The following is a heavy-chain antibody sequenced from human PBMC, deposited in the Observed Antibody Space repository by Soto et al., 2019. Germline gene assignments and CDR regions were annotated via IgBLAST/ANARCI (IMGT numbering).Heavy chain of an antibody. V-gene: IGHV3-33*01. D-gene: IGHD3-10*01. CDR3: AREKDAPPGENAFDI. J-gene: IGHJ3*02. Sequence: GGSLRLSCAASGFTFSSYGMHWVRQAPGKGLEWVAVIWYDGSNKYYADSVKGRFTISRDNSKNTLYLQMNSLRAEDTAVYYCAREKDAPPGENAFDIWGQGTMVTVSS. CDR1: GFTFSSYG. CDR2: IWYDGSNK.